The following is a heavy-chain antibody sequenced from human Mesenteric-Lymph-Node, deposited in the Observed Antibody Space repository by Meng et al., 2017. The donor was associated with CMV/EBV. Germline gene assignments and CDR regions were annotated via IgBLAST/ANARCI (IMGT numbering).Heavy chain of an antibody. CDR2: INPNSGDT. D-gene: IGHD2-2*01. CDR1: GYTFTDYY. J-gene: IGHJ5*02. V-gene: IGHV1-2*02. CDR3: AREGYCSSTSCYGWFDP. Sequence: ASVKVSCKASGYTFTDYYMHWVRQAPGQGLEWMGWINPNSGDTSYAQKFQGRVTMTRDTSISTAYMELSRLRSDDTAMYYCAREGYCSSTSCYGWFDPWGQGTLVTVSS.